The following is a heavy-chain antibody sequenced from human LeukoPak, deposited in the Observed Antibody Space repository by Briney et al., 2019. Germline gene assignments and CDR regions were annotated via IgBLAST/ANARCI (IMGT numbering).Heavy chain of an antibody. D-gene: IGHD2-2*01. Sequence: GGSLRLSCAASGFTFSSYWMSWGRQAPGKGLEWVANIKQDGSEKYYVDSVKGRCTISRDNAKNSLYLQMNSLRAEDTAVYYCARIYCSTTDCYYDYWGQGTLVTVSS. CDR3: ARIYCSTTDCYYDY. CDR1: GFTFSSYW. J-gene: IGHJ4*02. CDR2: IKQDGSEK. V-gene: IGHV3-7*01.